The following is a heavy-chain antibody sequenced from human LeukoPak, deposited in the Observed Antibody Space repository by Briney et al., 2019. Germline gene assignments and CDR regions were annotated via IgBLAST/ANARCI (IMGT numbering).Heavy chain of an antibody. Sequence: SETLSLTCTVSGGSISSSSYFWGWIRQPPGKGLEWNGSICYSGCTYYNPSLKSLITISVDTSKNLVSLKLSSVTAADTAVYYCASRGGITMVRGSIDYWGQGTLVTISS. CDR3: ASRGGITMVRGSIDY. D-gene: IGHD3-10*01. V-gene: IGHV4-39*01. CDR2: ICYSGCT. CDR1: GGSISSSSYF. J-gene: IGHJ4*02.